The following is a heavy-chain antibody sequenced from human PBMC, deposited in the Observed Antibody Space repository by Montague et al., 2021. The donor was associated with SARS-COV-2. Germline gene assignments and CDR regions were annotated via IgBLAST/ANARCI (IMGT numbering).Heavy chain of an antibody. CDR1: GDSVSRSSAA. D-gene: IGHD1/OR15-1a*01. CDR3: AVEEQYHFDY. V-gene: IGHV6-1*01. J-gene: IGHJ4*02. Sequence: CAISGDSVSRSSAAWNWIRQSPSRGLEWLGRTYYRSKWYNDYAVSVKSRITINPDTSKNQVSLRLSSVTASDTALYYCAVEEQYHFDYWGRGSLVSVSS. CDR2: TYYRSKWYN.